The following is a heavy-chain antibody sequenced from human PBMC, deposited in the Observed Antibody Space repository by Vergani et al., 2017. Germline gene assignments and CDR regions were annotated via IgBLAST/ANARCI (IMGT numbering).Heavy chain of an antibody. CDR1: GYTFTSYG. CDR3: ARTADDYHCDY. J-gene: IGHJ4*02. D-gene: IGHD4-11*01. V-gene: IGHV1-18*01. CDR2: ISAYNGNT. Sequence: QGKRVKSGEEVKKPGASVKVSCKASGYTFTSYGISWVRQAPGQGLEWMGWISAYNGNTNYAQKLQGRVTMTTDTSTSTAYMELRSLRSDDTAVYYCARTADDYHCDYWGQGTLVTGSS.